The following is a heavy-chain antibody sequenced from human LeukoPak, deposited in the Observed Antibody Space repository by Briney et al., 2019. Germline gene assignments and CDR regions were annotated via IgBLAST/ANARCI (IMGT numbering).Heavy chain of an antibody. CDR3: AANSADYNTLGSSYKV. D-gene: IGHD3-10*01. J-gene: IGHJ4*02. CDR1: GGSISSSNW. CDR2: IYHSGST. V-gene: IGHV4-4*02. Sequence: KPSETLSLTCAVSGGSISSSNWWSWVRQPPGKGLEWIGEIYHSGSTNYNPSLKSRVTISVDTSKNQFSLKLNSVTAADTAVFYCAANSADYNTLGSSYKVWGQGTLVTVSS.